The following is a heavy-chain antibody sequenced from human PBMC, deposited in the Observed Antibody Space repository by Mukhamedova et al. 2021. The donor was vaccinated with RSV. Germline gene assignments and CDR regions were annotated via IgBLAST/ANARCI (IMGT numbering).Heavy chain of an antibody. CDR2: FDPEDGET. V-gene: IGHV1-24*01. CDR3: ASSYNWNYGWFDP. J-gene: IGHJ5*02. D-gene: IGHD1-7*01. Sequence: MGGFDPEDGETIYAQKFQGRVTMTEDTSTDTAYMELSSLRSEDTAVYYCASSYNWNYGWFDPWGQGTLGTVSS.